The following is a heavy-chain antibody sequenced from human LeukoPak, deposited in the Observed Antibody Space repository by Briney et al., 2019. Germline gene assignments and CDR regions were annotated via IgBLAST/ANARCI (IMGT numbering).Heavy chain of an antibody. CDR3: ARSQLWSHFDY. D-gene: IGHD5-18*01. CDR1: GYRFTSYW. Sequence: GESLKISFKGSGYRFTSYWIGWVRQMPGKGLEWMGIIYHGDSDTRYSPSFQGQVTISADKSISTAYLQWNRPEASDTAMYYCARSQLWSHFDYWGQGTLVTVSS. J-gene: IGHJ4*02. CDR2: IYHGDSDT. V-gene: IGHV5-51*01.